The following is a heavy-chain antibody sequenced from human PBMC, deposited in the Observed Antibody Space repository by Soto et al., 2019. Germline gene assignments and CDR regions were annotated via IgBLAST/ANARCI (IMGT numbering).Heavy chain of an antibody. D-gene: IGHD6-19*01. CDR1: GGSISSSSYY. J-gene: IGHJ4*02. V-gene: IGHV4-39*01. CDR2: IYYSGST. Sequence: TSETLSLTCTVSGGSISSSSYYWGWIRQPPGKGLEWIGSIYYSGSTYYNPSLKSRVTISVDTSKNQFSLKLSSVTAADTAVYYCARHVGSGWYLDFDYWGQGTLVTVSS. CDR3: ARHVGSGWYLDFDY.